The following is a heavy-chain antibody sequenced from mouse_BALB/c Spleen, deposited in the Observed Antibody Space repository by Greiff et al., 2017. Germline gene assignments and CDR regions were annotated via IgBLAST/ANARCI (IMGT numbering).Heavy chain of an antibody. CDR1: GFTFSSYA. D-gene: IGHD2-10*02. V-gene: IGHV5-6-5*01. J-gene: IGHJ1*01. CDR3: ARGRYGNDVDWYFDV. Sequence: DVKLVESGGGLVKPGGSLKLSCAASGFTFSSYAMSWVRQTPEKRLEWVASISSGGSTYYPDSVKGRFTISRDNARNILYLQMSSLRSEDTAMYYCARGRYGNDVDWYFDVWGAGTTVTVSS. CDR2: ISSGGST.